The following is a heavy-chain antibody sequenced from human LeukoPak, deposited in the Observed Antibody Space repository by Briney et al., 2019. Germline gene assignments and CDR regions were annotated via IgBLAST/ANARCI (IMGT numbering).Heavy chain of an antibody. Sequence: GGSLRLSCAASGFTFSDYYMSWIRQAPGKGLEWVSYISSSGSTIYYADSVKGRFTISRDNSKNTLYLQMNSLRAEDTAVYYCAKLSSARGYSYWGQGTLVTVSS. D-gene: IGHD5-18*01. J-gene: IGHJ4*02. V-gene: IGHV3-11*01. CDR2: ISSSGSTI. CDR3: AKLSSARGYSY. CDR1: GFTFSDYY.